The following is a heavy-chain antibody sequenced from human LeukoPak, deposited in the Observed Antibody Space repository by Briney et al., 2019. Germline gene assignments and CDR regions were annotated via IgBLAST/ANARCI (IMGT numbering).Heavy chain of an antibody. D-gene: IGHD4-23*01. Sequence: PGGSLRLSCAASGFTFSNYGMHWVRQAPGKGLEWVAFVRYDETTKFYADSVKGRFTISRDNSKTTLYLQMNSLRAEDTAVYYCAKEATVVTPDYWGQGTLVTVSS. J-gene: IGHJ4*02. CDR2: VRYDETTK. V-gene: IGHV3-30*02. CDR3: AKEATVVTPDY. CDR1: GFTFSNYG.